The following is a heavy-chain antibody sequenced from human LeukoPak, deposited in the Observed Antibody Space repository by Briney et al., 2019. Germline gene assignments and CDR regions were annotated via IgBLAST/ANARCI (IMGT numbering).Heavy chain of an antibody. CDR1: GFTVSSNY. V-gene: IGHV3-53*01. CDR2: IYSGGST. CDR3: ARGVVVAHDAFDI. Sequence: GGSLRLSCAASGFTVSSNYMSWVRQAPGKGLEWVSVIYSGGSTYYADSVKGRFTISRDNSKNTLYLQMNSLRAEDTAVYYCARGVVVAHDAFDIWGQGTVVTVSS. J-gene: IGHJ3*02. D-gene: IGHD2-15*01.